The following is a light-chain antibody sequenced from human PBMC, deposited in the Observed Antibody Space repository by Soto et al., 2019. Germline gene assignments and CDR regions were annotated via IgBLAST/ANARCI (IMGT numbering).Light chain of an antibody. CDR1: QNVLTS. V-gene: IGKV3-11*01. CDR3: QQRNVWPPIT. J-gene: IGKJ5*01. CDR2: DSS. Sequence: ELVLTQSPATLSLTPGDRATLSCRASQNVLTSLAWYQQKPGQPPRLLIYDSSNRANGVPARFGGSGSGTDFTLTIDSLEPEDFAVYYCQQRNVWPPITFGQGTRLEI.